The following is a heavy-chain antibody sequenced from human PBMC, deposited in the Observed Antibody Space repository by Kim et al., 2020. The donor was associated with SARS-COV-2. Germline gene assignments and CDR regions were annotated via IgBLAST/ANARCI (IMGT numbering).Heavy chain of an antibody. CDR2: VFQSGRT. CDR1: GASINTFY. J-gene: IGHJ6*01. Sequence: SETLSLTCTVSGASINTFYWSWLRQAPGKGLEWIGYVFQSGRTKYNPSLKSRVTISLDTAKNKFSLKLKSMTAADTAVYFCARDLGISGTDFHYFYGLDV. V-gene: IGHV4-59*13. CDR3: ARDLGISGTDFHYFYGLDV. D-gene: IGHD1-26*01.